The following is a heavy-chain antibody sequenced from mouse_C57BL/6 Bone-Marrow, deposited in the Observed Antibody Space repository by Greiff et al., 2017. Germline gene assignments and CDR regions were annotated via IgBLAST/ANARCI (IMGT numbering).Heavy chain of an antibody. CDR1: GYTFTSYW. D-gene: IGHD1-1*01. V-gene: IGHV1-52*01. CDR3: ASFSTTVVVFDY. J-gene: IGHJ2*01. Sequence: VQLQQPGAELVRPGSSVKLSCKASGYTFTSYWMHWVKQRPIQGLEWIGNIDPSDSETHYNQKFKDKATLTVDKSSSTAYMQLSSLTSEDSAVYYCASFSTTVVVFDYWGQGTTLTVSS. CDR2: IDPSDSET.